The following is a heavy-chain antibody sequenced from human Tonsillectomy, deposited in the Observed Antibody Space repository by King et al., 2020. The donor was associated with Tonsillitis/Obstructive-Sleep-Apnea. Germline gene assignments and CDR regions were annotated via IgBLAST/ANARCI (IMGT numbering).Heavy chain of an antibody. J-gene: IGHJ4*02. D-gene: IGHD5-12*01. CDR1: GYSFTIYT. V-gene: IGHV7-4-1*02. CDR2: ITTHTVSP. CDR3: ARDQRRGYRGYANDY. Sequence: VQLVESGSELNKPGASVKVSCKASGYSFTIYTLNWVRQAPGQGLEWMGCITTHTVSPTYALGLTGRFVFVLDTSVRTAYLQISSIKAEDTAVYDCARDQRRGYRGYANDYWGQGILVTVSS.